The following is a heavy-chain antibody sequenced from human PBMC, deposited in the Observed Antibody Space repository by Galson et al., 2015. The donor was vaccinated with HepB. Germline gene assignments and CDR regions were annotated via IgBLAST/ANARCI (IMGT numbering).Heavy chain of an antibody. V-gene: IGHV3-30-3*01. D-gene: IGHD2-15*01. CDR3: ARQDIVVVVATLFFDY. Sequence: SLRLSCAASGFTFSSYAMHWVRQAPGKGLEWVAIISYDGSNKYYADSVKGRFTISRDNSENTLYLQMNSLRAEDTAVYYCARQDIVVVVATLFFDYWGQGTLVTVSS. CDR1: GFTFSSYA. CDR2: ISYDGSNK. J-gene: IGHJ4*02.